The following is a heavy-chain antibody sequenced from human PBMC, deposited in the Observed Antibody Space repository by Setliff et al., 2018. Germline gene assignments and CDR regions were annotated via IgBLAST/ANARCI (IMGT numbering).Heavy chain of an antibody. CDR2: INPNSGGT. D-gene: IGHD1-26*01. Sequence: GASVKVSCKASGYTLTGYYMHWVRQTPGQGLEWMGWINPNSGGTNYAQKFQGWVTMTRDTSISTAYMELSRLRSDDTAVYYCARALGATITPFDYWGQGTLVTVSS. CDR1: GYTLTGYY. J-gene: IGHJ4*02. V-gene: IGHV1-2*04. CDR3: ARALGATITPFDY.